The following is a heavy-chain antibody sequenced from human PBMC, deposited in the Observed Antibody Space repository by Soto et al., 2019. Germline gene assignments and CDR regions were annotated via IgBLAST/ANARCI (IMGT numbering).Heavy chain of an antibody. J-gene: IGHJ5*02. CDR2: ISAYNGNT. CDR1: GHTFTSYG. D-gene: IGHD2-2*01. Sequence: GASVKVSCKASGHTFTSYGISWVRQAPGQGLEWMGWISAYNGNTNYAQKLQGRVTMTTDTSTSTAYMELRSLRSDDTAVYYCARGVSVVVPAAEPGWFDPWGQGTLVTVSS. V-gene: IGHV1-18*04. CDR3: ARGVSVVVPAAEPGWFDP.